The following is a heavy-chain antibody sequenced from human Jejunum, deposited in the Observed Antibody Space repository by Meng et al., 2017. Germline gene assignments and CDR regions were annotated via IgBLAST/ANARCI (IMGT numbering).Heavy chain of an antibody. CDR1: GGSISTAGYY. CDR3: ARDTAGFGP. D-gene: IGHD6-13*01. J-gene: IGHJ5*02. CDR2: IFYSGTT. Sequence: LQLQVSGPGLVKPSETLSLTWAVSGGSISTAGYYWGWIRQSPGKGLEWIGSIFYSGTTYYNPSLKSRVTISIDTSKNQFSLKMNSVTAADTAVYYCARDTAGFGPWGQGTLVTVSS. V-gene: IGHV4-39*07.